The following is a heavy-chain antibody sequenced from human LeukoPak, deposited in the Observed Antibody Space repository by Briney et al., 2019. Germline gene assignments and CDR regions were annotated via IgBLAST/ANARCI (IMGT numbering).Heavy chain of an antibody. CDR1: GDSVSSNSAA. CDR2: TYYRSKWYN. CDR3: ARAGLVWGAPEWFDP. Sequence: SQTLSLTCAISGDSVSSNSAAWNWIRQSPSRGLEWLGSTYYRSKWYNDYAVSVKSRITINPDTSKNQFSLQLNSVTPEDTAVYYCARAGLVWGAPEWFDPWGQGTLVTVSS. V-gene: IGHV6-1*01. J-gene: IGHJ5*02. D-gene: IGHD1-26*01.